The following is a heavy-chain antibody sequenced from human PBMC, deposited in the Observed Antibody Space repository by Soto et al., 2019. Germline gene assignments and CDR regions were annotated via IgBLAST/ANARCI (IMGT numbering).Heavy chain of an antibody. Sequence: EVQLVESGGGLVQPGGSLRLTCAVSGLSFSSSCMSWVRQAPGKGLEWVADINAVGSQVLYAASVMGRFTVSRDNAKKSLCLPMNSLRAEDTACYYCARDPAWGSLDYWGLGTLVTVSS. CDR3: ARDPAWGSLDY. CDR1: GLSFSSSC. CDR2: INAVGSQV. J-gene: IGHJ4*02. D-gene: IGHD7-27*01. V-gene: IGHV3-7*01.